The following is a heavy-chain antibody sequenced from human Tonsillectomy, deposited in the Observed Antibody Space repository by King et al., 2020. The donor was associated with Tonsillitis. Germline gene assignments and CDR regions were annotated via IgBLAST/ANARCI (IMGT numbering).Heavy chain of an antibody. Sequence: VQLQESGPGLVKPSQTLSLTCAVSGGSISSGGYSWSWVRQPPGKGLEWIGYIYYSGSTYYNPSLKSQVTISVDTSKNQFSLKLSSVTAADTAVYYCARSVVAATWYFDLWGRGTLVTVSS. D-gene: IGHD2-15*01. V-gene: IGHV4-30-4*07. J-gene: IGHJ2*01. CDR1: GGSISSGGYS. CDR2: IYYSGST. CDR3: ARSVVAATWYFDL.